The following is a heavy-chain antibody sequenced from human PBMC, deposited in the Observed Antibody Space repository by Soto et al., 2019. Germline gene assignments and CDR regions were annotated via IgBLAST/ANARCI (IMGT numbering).Heavy chain of an antibody. D-gene: IGHD6-6*01. CDR1: GYTFTSYD. V-gene: IGHV1-8*01. CDR2: MNPNSGNT. CDR3: ARGGMSSSYYYYYGMDV. J-gene: IGHJ6*02. Sequence: ASVKVSCKASGYTFTSYDINWVRQATGQGLEWMGWMNPNSGNTGYAQKFQGRVTMTRNTSISTAYMELSSLRSEDTVVYYSARGGMSSSYYYYYGMDVWGQGTTVTVSS.